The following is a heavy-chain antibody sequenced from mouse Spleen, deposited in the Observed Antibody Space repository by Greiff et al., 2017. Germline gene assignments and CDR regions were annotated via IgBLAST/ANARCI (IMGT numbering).Heavy chain of an antibody. Sequence: EVQLVESGGGLVKPGGSLKLSCAASGFTFSSYAMSWVRQTPEKRLEWVATISSGGSYTYYPDSVKGRFTISRDNAKNTLYLQMSSLRSEDTAMYYCARQGVIDFDYWGQGTTLTVSS. J-gene: IGHJ2*01. CDR3: ARQGVIDFDY. CDR1: GFTFSSYA. CDR2: ISSGGSYT. V-gene: IGHV5-9-3*01. D-gene: IGHD2-2*01.